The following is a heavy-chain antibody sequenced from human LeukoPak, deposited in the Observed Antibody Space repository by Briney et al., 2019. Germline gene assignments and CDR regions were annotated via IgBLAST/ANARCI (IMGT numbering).Heavy chain of an antibody. CDR1: GYSSTSYW. CDR3: ARQGSGYYGANYYYYMDV. CDR2: IYPGDSDT. V-gene: IGHV5-51*01. Sequence: GESLKISCKGSGYSSTSYWIGWVRQMPGKGLEWMGIIYPGDSDTRYSPSFQGQVTISADKSISTAYLQWGSLKASDTAMYYCARQGSGYYGANYYYYMDVWGKGTTVTVSS. D-gene: IGHD3-22*01. J-gene: IGHJ6*03.